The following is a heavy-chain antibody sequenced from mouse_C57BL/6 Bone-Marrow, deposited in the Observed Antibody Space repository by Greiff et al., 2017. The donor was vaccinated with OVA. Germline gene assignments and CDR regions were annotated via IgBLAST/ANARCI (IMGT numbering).Heavy chain of an antibody. V-gene: IGHV2-5*01. J-gene: IGHJ4*01. D-gene: IGHD5-1*01. CDR3: AKGTYQGAMDY. CDR1: GFSLTSYG. CDR2: ICRGGST. Sequence: QVQLQQSGPGLVQPSQSLSITCTVSGFSLTSYGVHWVRQSPGKGLEWLGVICRGGSTDYNAAFTSRLSITKDNSKSQVFFKMNSQQAEYTAIYYCAKGTYQGAMDYWGQGTSVTVSS.